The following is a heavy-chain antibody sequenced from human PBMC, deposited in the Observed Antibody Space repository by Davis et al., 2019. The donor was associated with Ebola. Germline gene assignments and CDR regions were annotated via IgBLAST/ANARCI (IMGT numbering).Heavy chain of an antibody. CDR1: GYTLTDYQ. V-gene: IGHV1-2*02. Sequence: ASVKVSCKASGYTLTDYQMHWVRQAPGQGLEWMGWINPNSGGTNYAQKFQGRVTMTRDTSISTAYMELSRLRSDDTAVYYCASYSYGSGSYCLDYWGQGTLVTISS. CDR2: INPNSGGT. D-gene: IGHD3-10*01. J-gene: IGHJ4*02. CDR3: ASYSYGSGSYCLDY.